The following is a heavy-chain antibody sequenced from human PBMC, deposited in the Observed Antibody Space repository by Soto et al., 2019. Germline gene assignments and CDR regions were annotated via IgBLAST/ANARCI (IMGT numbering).Heavy chain of an antibody. CDR1: GYTLTELS. D-gene: IGHD6-19*01. CDR3: ATVYSSGWYYPTDWFDP. Sequence: QVQLVQSGAEVKKPGASVKVSCKVSGYTLTELSMHWVRQAPGKGLEWMGGFDPEDGETICAQKFQGRVTMTEDTSTDTAYMELSSLRSEDTAVYYCATVYSSGWYYPTDWFDPWGQGTLVTVSS. V-gene: IGHV1-24*01. J-gene: IGHJ5*02. CDR2: FDPEDGET.